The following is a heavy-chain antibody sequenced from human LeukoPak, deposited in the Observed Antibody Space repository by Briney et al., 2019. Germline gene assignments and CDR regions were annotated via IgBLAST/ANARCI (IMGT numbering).Heavy chain of an antibody. D-gene: IGHD2/OR15-2a*01. CDR1: GFTFSNYW. CDR3: ARGTVIVPRGDAFDI. V-gene: IGHV3-7*04. Sequence: GGSLRLSCAASGFTFSNYWMSWVRQAPGKGLEWVANIKQDGSETYYVDSVKGRFTISRDNAKNSLNLQMNSLRAEDTAVYYCARGTVIVPRGDAFDIWGHGTMVIASS. J-gene: IGHJ3*02. CDR2: IKQDGSET.